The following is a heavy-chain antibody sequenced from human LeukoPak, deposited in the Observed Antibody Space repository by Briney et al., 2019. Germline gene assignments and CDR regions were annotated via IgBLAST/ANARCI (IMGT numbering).Heavy chain of an antibody. J-gene: IGHJ5*02. CDR3: ARARYYYDSSGYYRRYNWFDP. Sequence: SETLSLTCTVSGYSISSGYYWGWIRQPPGKGLEWIRSIYHSGSTYYNPSLKSRVTISVDTSKNQFSLKLSSVTAADTAVYYCARARYYYDSSGYYRRYNWFDPWGQGTLVTVSS. CDR2: IYHSGST. V-gene: IGHV4-38-2*02. CDR1: GYSISSGYY. D-gene: IGHD3-22*01.